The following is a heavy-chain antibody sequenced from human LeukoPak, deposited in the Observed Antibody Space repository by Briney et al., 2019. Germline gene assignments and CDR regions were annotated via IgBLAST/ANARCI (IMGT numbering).Heavy chain of an antibody. CDR3: ARDLYGWYFLDY. V-gene: IGHV3-7*01. D-gene: IGHD6-19*01. J-gene: IGHJ4*02. Sequence: DSVKGRFTISRDNARKSLYLQMNSLRAEDTSVYYCARDLYGWYFLDYWGQGTLVTVSS.